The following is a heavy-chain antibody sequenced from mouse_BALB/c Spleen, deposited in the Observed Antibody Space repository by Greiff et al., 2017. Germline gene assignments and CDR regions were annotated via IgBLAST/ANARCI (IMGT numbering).Heavy chain of an antibody. CDR1: GYSFTSYW. J-gene: IGHJ1*01. Sequence: VQLQQSGTVLARPGASVKMSCKASGYSFTSYWMHWVKQRPGQGLEWIGAIYPGNSDTSYNQKFKGKAKLTAVTSASTAYMELSSLTNEDSAVYYCTRSNYDSDWYFDVWGAGTTVTVSS. V-gene: IGHV1-5*01. CDR2: IYPGNSDT. CDR3: TRSNYDSDWYFDV. D-gene: IGHD1-1*01.